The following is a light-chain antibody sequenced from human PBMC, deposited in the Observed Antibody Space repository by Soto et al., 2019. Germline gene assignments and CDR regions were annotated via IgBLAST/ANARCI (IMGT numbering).Light chain of an antibody. CDR3: CSYGGSYTLL. J-gene: IGLJ2*01. Sequence: QSALTQPRSVSGSPGQSVTISCTGTSSDVGGYNFVSWYQQHPGKVPKLMIYDVTKRPSGVPDRFSGSKAGTTASLTISGLQAEDEADYYCCSYGGSYTLLFGGGTQLTVL. CDR2: DVT. V-gene: IGLV2-11*01. CDR1: SSDVGGYNF.